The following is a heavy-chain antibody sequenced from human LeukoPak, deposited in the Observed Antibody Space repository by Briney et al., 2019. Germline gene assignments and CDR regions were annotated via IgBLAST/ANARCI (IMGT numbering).Heavy chain of an antibody. D-gene: IGHD3-10*01. J-gene: IGHJ4*02. CDR1: GYTFTGYY. CDR2: INPNSGDT. Sequence: ASVKVSCKASGYTFTGYYMNWVRQAPGQGREWVGWINPNSGDTNYAQKFQGRVTMTRDTSISTAYMELSRLRSDDTAVYYCARDYGSGSYSSEFDYWGQGTLVTVSS. V-gene: IGHV1-2*02. CDR3: ARDYGSGSYSSEFDY.